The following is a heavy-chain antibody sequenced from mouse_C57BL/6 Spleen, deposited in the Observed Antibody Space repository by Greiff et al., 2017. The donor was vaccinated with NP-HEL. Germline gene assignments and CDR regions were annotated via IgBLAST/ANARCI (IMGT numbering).Heavy chain of an antibody. CDR1: GYTFTSYW. Sequence: VQLQQPGAELVKPGASVKLSCKASGYTFTSYWMQWVKQRPGQGLEWIGEIDPSDSYTNYNQKFKGKATLTVDTSSSTAYMQLSSLTSEDSSVYYCARSLITQRGFAYWGQGTLVTVSA. D-gene: IGHD1-1*01. CDR2: IDPSDSYT. CDR3: ARSLITQRGFAY. V-gene: IGHV1-50*01. J-gene: IGHJ3*01.